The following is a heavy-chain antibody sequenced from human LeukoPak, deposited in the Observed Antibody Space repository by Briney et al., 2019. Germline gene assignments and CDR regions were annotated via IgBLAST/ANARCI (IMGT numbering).Heavy chain of an antibody. Sequence: ASVKVSCKASGYTFTGYYMHWVRQAPGQGLDWMGWINPNSGGTNYAQKFQGRVTMTRDTSISTAYMELSRLRSGDTAVYYCARQSIGYSSGWSNYFDYWGQGTLVTVSS. CDR2: INPNSGGT. J-gene: IGHJ4*02. D-gene: IGHD6-19*01. CDR3: ARQSIGYSSGWSNYFDY. CDR1: GYTFTGYY. V-gene: IGHV1-2*02.